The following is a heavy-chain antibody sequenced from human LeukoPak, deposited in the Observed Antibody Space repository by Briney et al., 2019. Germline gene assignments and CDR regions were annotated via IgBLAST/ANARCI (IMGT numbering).Heavy chain of an antibody. CDR2: IYWDDDK. V-gene: IGHV2-5*02. CDR1: GFSLSTRGVG. CDR3: AHSRGYGSGSSFFDY. D-gene: IGHD3-10*01. Sequence: ESGPTLVKPTQTLTLTCTFSGFSLSTRGVGVGWIRQPPGKALEWLSLIYWDDDKRYSPSLKSRLTITKDTSKNQVVLTMTNMDPVDTATYYCAHSRGYGSGSSFFDYWGQGTLVTVSS. J-gene: IGHJ4*02.